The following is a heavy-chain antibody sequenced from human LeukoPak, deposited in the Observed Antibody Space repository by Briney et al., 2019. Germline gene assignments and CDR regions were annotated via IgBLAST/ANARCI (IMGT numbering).Heavy chain of an antibody. CDR1: GFTFDDYA. CDR3: AKDWGYCNSTSCPIGPNWFDP. Sequence: GRSLRLSCAASGFTFDDYAMHWVRQAPGKGLEWVSGISWNSGSIGYADSVKGRFTISRDNAKNSLYLQMNSLRAEDTALYYCAKDWGYCNSTSCPIGPNWFDPWGQGALVTVSS. D-gene: IGHD2-2*01. J-gene: IGHJ5*02. CDR2: ISWNSGSI. V-gene: IGHV3-9*01.